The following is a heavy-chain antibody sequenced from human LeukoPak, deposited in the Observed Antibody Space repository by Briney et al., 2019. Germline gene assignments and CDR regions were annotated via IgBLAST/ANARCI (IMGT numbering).Heavy chain of an antibody. D-gene: IGHD3-16*02. CDR1: GYSISSGYY. CDR2: IYHSGST. CDR3: ARDRVTFGGVIGGYDAFDI. Sequence: SETLSLTCTVSGYSISSGYYWGWIRQPPGKGLEWIGSIYHSGSTYYNPSLKSRVTISVDTSKNQFSLKLSSVTAADTAVYYCARDRVTFGGVIGGYDAFDIWGQGTMVTVSS. V-gene: IGHV4-38-2*02. J-gene: IGHJ3*02.